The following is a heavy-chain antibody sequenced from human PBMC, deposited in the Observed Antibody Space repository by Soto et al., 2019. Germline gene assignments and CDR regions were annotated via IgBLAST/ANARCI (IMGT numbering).Heavy chain of an antibody. V-gene: IGHV1-18*01. CDR3: ARDWFGIDY. CDR2: INPYNGNT. D-gene: IGHD3-16*01. J-gene: IGHJ4*02. CDR1: GYTFTSYG. Sequence: QVQLVQSGAEVKKPGASVKVSCKASGYTFTSYGISGVRQAPGQGLEWMGWINPYNGNTNYAQKLPGRVTMTTDTSTNTAYMELSSLRDDDTAVYDCARDWFGIDYWGQGTRVTVSS.